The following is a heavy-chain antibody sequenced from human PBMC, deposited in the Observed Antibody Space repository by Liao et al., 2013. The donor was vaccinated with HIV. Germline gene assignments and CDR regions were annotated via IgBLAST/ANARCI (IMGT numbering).Heavy chain of an antibody. CDR2: INHSGST. CDR1: GGSFSTYF. J-gene: IGHJ4*02. Sequence: QVQLQQWGAGLLKPSETLSLTCAVYGGSFSTYFWSWIRQPPGKGLEWIGEINHSGSTNYNPSLKSRVTISLDTSKNHFSLKLNSVTAADTAVYYCARDNYYDSSGYYYPFDYWGQGTLVTVSS. V-gene: IGHV4-34*01. CDR3: ARDNYYDSSGYYYPFDY. D-gene: IGHD3-22*01.